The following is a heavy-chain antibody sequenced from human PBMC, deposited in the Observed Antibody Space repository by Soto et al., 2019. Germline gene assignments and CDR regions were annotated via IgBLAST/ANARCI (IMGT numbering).Heavy chain of an antibody. D-gene: IGHD1-26*01. J-gene: IGHJ6*02. CDR3: ARDYPVVATRYYSYGMDV. V-gene: IGHV4-59*01. Sequence: SETLSLTCTVSGGSISSYYWSWIRQPPGKGLEWIGYIYYSGSTNYNPSLKSRVTISVDTSKNKFSLKLSAVTAADTAVYYCARDYPVVATRYYSYGMDVWGQGTTVTVSS. CDR2: IYYSGST. CDR1: GGSISSYY.